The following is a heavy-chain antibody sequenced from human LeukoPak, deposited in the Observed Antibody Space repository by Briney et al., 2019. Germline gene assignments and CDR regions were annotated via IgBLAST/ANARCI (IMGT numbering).Heavy chain of an antibody. D-gene: IGHD3-9*01. J-gene: IGHJ5*02. CDR2: IYYSGST. CDR1: GGSISSSSYY. Sequence: SETLSLTCTVSGGSISSSSYYWGWIRQPPGKGLEWIGSIYYSGSTYYNPSLKSRVTISVDTSKNQFSLKLSSVTAADTAVYYCAGPYDILTMYGFDPWGQGTLVTVSS. CDR3: AGPYDILTMYGFDP. V-gene: IGHV4-39*07.